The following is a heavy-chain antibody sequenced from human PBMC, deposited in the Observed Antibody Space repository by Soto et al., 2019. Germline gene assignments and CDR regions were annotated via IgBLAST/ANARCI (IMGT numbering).Heavy chain of an antibody. V-gene: IGHV3-23*01. Sequence: EVQLLESGGGLVQPGGSLRLSCAASGFTFNNYAMTWVRQAPGKGLEWVSAISGGGDTTSYADSVKGRFTASRDGSKNTLYLQMSSQRAEDTALYYCAKGRGGSGSLTPRVDFWGQGTLVTVSS. CDR2: ISGGGDTT. D-gene: IGHD3-10*01. J-gene: IGHJ4*02. CDR1: GFTFNNYA. CDR3: AKGRGGSGSLTPRVDF.